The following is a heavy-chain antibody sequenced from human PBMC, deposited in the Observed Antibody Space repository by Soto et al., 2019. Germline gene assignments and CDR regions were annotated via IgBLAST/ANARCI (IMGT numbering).Heavy chain of an antibody. CDR2: IIPIFGRA. V-gene: IGHV1-69*06. J-gene: IGHJ3*01. CDR1: GDTFTSYA. D-gene: IGHD3-22*01. CDR3: ATLFSHSDYYDSSGL. Sequence: VKVSSTASGDTFTSYAMLWVRQAPGQGLEWMGGIIPIFGRAKYAQKFQCRVTMTEDTSTDTAYMELSSLRSEDTAVYYCATLFSHSDYYDSSGLWGQGTMVTVSS.